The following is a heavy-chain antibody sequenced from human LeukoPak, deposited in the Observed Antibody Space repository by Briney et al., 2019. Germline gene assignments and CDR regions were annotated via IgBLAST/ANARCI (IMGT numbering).Heavy chain of an antibody. V-gene: IGHV1-24*01. J-gene: IGHJ3*02. CDR2: FDPEDGET. CDR3: ATVTSSFDMVRGVIDRAFDI. D-gene: IGHD3-10*01. CDR1: GYTLTELS. Sequence: ASVKVSCKVSGYTLTELSMHWVRQAPGKGLEWMGGFDPEDGETIYAQKFQGRVTMTEDTSTDTAYMELSSLRSEDTAVYYCATVTSSFDMVRGVIDRAFDIWGQGTMVTVSS.